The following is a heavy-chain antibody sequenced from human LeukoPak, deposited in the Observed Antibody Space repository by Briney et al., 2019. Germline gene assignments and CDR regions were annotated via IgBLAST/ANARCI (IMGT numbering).Heavy chain of an antibody. CDR1: GGTFSSYA. Sequence: ASVKVSCKASGGTFSSYAISWVRQAPGQGLEWMGRIIPILGIANYAQKFQGRVTITADKSTSTAYMELRSLRSDDTAVYYCAKDTVSSGWYKVESDYWGQGTLVTVSS. D-gene: IGHD6-19*01. CDR3: AKDTVSSGWYKVESDY. J-gene: IGHJ4*02. V-gene: IGHV1-69*04. CDR2: IIPILGIA.